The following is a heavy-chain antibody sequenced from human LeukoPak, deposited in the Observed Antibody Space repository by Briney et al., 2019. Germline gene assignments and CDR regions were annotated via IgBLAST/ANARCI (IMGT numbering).Heavy chain of an antibody. CDR3: AREEMAKRYFDL. V-gene: IGHV4-59*01. D-gene: IGHD5-24*01. Sequence: SETLSLTCTVSGGSINSYYWSWIRQPPGKGLEWIGYIYYSGSTKYNPSLESRVTISVDTSKNQFSLKLSSVTAADTAVYYCAREEMAKRYFDLWGRGTLVTVSS. CDR1: GGSINSYY. CDR2: IYYSGST. J-gene: IGHJ2*01.